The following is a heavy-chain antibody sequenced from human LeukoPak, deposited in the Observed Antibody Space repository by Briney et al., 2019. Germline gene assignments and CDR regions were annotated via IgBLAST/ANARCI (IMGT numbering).Heavy chain of an antibody. V-gene: IGHV4-39*01. CDR2: ISYSGST. CDR3: ARQRITFGGVISIFDS. CDR1: GGSISSSDYY. D-gene: IGHD3-16*02. Sequence: SETLSLTCTVSGGSISSSDYYWGWLRQPPGKGLEWIGSISYSGSTYYNPSLKSRITICVNTSKNQFSLRVSSLTAADTAVYYCARQRITFGGVISIFDSWGQGTLVTVSS. J-gene: IGHJ4*02.